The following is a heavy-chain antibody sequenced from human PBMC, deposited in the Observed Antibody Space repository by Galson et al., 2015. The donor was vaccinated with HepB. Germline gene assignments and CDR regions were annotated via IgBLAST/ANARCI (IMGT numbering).Heavy chain of an antibody. CDR2: IYHTGNT. Sequence: SETLSLTCTVSGVSITSGRYYWAWIRQSPGKGLEWIGSIYHTGNTYYNSSLKSRLTMSLVTSTNQVSLRLTSVTAADTAIYYCAREGYTTDTWGQGTLVIVSS. CDR3: AREGYTTDT. D-gene: IGHD5-12*01. V-gene: IGHV4-39*01. CDR1: GVSITSGRYY. J-gene: IGHJ5*02.